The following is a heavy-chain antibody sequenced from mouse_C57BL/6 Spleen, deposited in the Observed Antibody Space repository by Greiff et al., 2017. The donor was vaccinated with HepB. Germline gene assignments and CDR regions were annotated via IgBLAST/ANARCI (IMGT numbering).Heavy chain of an antibody. J-gene: IGHJ3*01. CDR3: ARDSGSSLPFAY. CDR2: ISDGGSYT. V-gene: IGHV5-4*01. CDR1: GFTFSSYA. Sequence: EVMLVESGGGLVKPGGSLKLSCAASGFTFSSYAMSWVRQTPEKRLEWVATISDGGSYTYYPDNVKGRFTISRDNAKNNLYLQMSHLKSEDTAMYYCARDSGSSLPFAYWGQGTLVTVSA. D-gene: IGHD1-1*01.